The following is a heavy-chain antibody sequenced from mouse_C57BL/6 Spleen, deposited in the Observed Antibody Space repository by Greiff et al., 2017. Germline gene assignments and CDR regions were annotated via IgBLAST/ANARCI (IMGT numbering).Heavy chain of an antibody. Sequence: VQLQQSGAELVRPGASVKLSCKASGFTFTDYYINWVKQRPGQGLEWVARIYPGSGNTSYNEKVKGNATLTAEKSSSTSYMQLSSLSSEDSAVYFCAREGVTSYFDYWGQGTTLTVSS. D-gene: IGHD2-2*01. CDR1: GFTFTDYY. V-gene: IGHV1-76*01. CDR3: AREGVTSYFDY. CDR2: IYPGSGNT. J-gene: IGHJ2*01.